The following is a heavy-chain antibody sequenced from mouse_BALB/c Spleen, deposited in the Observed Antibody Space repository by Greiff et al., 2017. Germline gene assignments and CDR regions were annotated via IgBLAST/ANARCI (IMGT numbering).Heavy chain of an antibody. J-gene: IGHJ4*01. D-gene: IGHD1-1*02. V-gene: IGHV1S135*01. CDR1: GYSFTSYY. CDR3: ARGVLYYYAMDY. CDR2: IDPFNGGT. Sequence: EVQLQQSGPELMKPGASVKISCKASGYSFTSYYMHWVKQSHGKSLEWIGYIDPFNGGTSYNQKFKGKATLTVDKSSSTAYMHLSSLTSEDSAVFYCARGVLYYYAMDYWGQGTSVTVSS.